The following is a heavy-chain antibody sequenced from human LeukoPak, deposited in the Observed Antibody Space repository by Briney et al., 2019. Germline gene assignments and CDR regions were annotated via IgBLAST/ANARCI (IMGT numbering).Heavy chain of an antibody. Sequence: ASVKVSCKASGYTFTSYYMHWVRQAPGQGLEWMGIINPSGGSTSYAQKFQGRVTMTRDTSTSTVCMELSSLRSEDTAVYYCATCSSTSCSDDAFDIWGQGTMVTASS. V-gene: IGHV1-46*01. D-gene: IGHD2-2*01. CDR3: ATCSSTSCSDDAFDI. J-gene: IGHJ3*02. CDR2: INPSGGST. CDR1: GYTFTSYY.